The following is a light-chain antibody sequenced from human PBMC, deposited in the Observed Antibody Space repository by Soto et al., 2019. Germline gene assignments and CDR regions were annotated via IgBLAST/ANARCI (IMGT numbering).Light chain of an antibody. Sequence: DIQLTQSPPSLSASVGDKVTITCRASQNMGTILNWYQLRPGQAPTLLIYVTPSLHTGIPSRFSRSGSGSEFTLTIINLQPEDFATYSCQQTHGTPTFGQGTIVEI. CDR1: QNMGTI. V-gene: IGKV1-39*01. CDR2: VTP. CDR3: QQTHGTPT. J-gene: IGKJ1*01.